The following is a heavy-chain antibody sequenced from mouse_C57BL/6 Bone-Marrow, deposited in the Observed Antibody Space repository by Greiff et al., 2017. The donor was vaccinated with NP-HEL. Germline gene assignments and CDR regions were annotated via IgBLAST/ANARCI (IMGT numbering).Heavy chain of an antibody. Sequence: QVQLQQPGAELVMPGASVKLSCKASGYTFTSYWMHWVKQRPGQGLEWIGEIDPSDSYTNYNQKFKGKSTLTVDKSSSTAYMQLSSLTSEDSAVYYGERYDYESSFGMHYGGQGTSAIVSA. D-gene: IGHD1-1*01. J-gene: IGHJ4*01. V-gene: IGHV1-69*01. CDR3: ERYDYESSFGMHY. CDR1: GYTFTSYW. CDR2: IDPSDSYT.